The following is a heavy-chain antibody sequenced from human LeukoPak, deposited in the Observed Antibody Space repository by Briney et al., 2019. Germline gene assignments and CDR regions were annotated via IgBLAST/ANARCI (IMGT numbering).Heavy chain of an antibody. CDR1: GGSISTYY. CDR2: IYTSGSS. Sequence: PETLSLTCTVSGGSISTYYWGWVRQPAGEGLGWVGRIYTSGSSTYNTPLKSRVTMSVDTSKNQFSLKLSSVTAADTAVYYCARENEPAARSFDYWGQGTLVTVSS. D-gene: IGHD6-6*01. CDR3: ARENEPAARSFDY. J-gene: IGHJ4*02. V-gene: IGHV4-4*07.